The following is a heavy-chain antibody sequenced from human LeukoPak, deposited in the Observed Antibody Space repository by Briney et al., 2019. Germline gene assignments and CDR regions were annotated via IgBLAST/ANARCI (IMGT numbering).Heavy chain of an antibody. Sequence: GESLKISCKGSGYSFTSYWIGWVRQMPGKGLEWMGIIYPGDSDTRYSPSFQGQVTISADKSISTAYLQWSSLKASDTAMYYCARGMVRGASFTPYGMDVWGQGTTVTVSS. V-gene: IGHV5-51*01. J-gene: IGHJ6*02. CDR3: ARGMVRGASFTPYGMDV. CDR2: IYPGDSDT. D-gene: IGHD3-10*01. CDR1: GYSFTSYW.